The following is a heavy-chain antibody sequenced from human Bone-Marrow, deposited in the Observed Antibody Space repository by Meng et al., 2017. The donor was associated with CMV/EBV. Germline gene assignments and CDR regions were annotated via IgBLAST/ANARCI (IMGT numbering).Heavy chain of an antibody. CDR3: ARERPPDY. V-gene: IGHV3-21*01. CDR1: GFTFSNAW. CDR2: ISSSSSYI. Sequence: GESLKISCAASGFTFSNAWMSWVRQAPGKGLEWVSSISSSSSYIYYADSVKGRFTISRDNAKNSLYLQMNSLRAEDTAVYYCARERPPDYWGQGTLVTVSS. J-gene: IGHJ4*02.